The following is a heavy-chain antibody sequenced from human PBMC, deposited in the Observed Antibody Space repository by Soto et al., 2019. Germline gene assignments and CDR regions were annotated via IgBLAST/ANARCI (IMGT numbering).Heavy chain of an antibody. D-gene: IGHD2-15*01. J-gene: IGHJ3*02. CDR2: LGGSNSDT. V-gene: IGHV3-23*01. CDR1: GFTFSDYA. Sequence: GGSLRLSCAASGFTFSDYAMSWVRQAPGKGLEWVSGLGGSNSDTHYAASVEGLFTVSRDNSKSTLFLQMNSLRVEDTAVYYCAKDKVDHNSVWDPFDIWGQGTLDTVSS. CDR3: AKDKVDHNSVWDPFDI.